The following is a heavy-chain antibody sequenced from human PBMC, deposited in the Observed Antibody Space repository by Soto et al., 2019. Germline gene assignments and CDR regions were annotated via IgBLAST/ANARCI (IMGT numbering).Heavy chain of an antibody. V-gene: IGHV1-69*13. J-gene: IGHJ4*02. D-gene: IGHD6-6*01. Sequence: SVKVSCKASGGTFSSYAIGWVRQAPGQGLEWMGGIIPIFGTANYAQKFQGRVTITADESTSTAYMELSSLRSEDTAVYYCARGPEQLPEVFDYWGQGTLVTVSS. CDR2: IIPIFGTA. CDR1: GGTFSSYA. CDR3: ARGPEQLPEVFDY.